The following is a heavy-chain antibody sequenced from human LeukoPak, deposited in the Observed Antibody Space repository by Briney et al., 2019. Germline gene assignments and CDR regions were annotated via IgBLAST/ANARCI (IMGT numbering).Heavy chain of an antibody. CDR1: GFAVNTKF. CDR3: AKDEAAAGGGLDY. J-gene: IGHJ4*02. CDR2: IYSGGLT. D-gene: IGHD6-13*01. V-gene: IGHV3-53*01. Sequence: GSLRLSCAASGFAVNTKFMNWVRQAPGKGLEWVSVIYSGGLTYYADSVKGRFSIFRDNSKNTVYLQMNSLRAEDTAVYYCAKDEAAAGGGLDYWGQGTLVIGSS.